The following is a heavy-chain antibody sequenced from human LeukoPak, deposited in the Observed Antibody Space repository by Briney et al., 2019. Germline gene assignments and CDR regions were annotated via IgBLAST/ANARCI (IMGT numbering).Heavy chain of an antibody. CDR3: ARDWNYGGTIDF. CDR1: GFTFSSYG. V-gene: IGHV3-21*01. D-gene: IGHD4-23*01. J-gene: IGHJ4*02. Sequence: GGSLRLSCAASGFTFSSYGMNWVRQAPGKGLEWVSSISSSSSYIYSADSVKGRFTISRDNAKNSLYLQMNSLRADDTAVYYCARDWNYGGTIDFWGQGTLVAVSS. CDR2: ISSSSSYI.